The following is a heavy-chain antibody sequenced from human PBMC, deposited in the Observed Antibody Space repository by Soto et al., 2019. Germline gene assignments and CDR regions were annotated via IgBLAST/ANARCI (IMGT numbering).Heavy chain of an antibody. Sequence: EVQLLESGGGLVQPGGSLRLSCAASGFTFSSYAMRWVRQAPVKGLEWVSAISGSGDSTYYADSVKGRFTISRDNXXXXXXXXXXXXXXXXXXXXXCXRRGSGSYYDYWGQGTLVTVSS. CDR2: ISGSGDST. CDR1: GFTFSSYA. J-gene: IGHJ4*02. CDR3: XRRGSGSYYDY. D-gene: IGHD1-26*01. V-gene: IGHV3-23*01.